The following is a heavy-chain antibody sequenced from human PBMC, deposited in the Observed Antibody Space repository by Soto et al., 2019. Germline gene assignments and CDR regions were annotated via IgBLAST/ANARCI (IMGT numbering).Heavy chain of an antibody. D-gene: IGHD3-10*01. Sequence: GGSLRLSCAASGFTFSYYLMCWVRQAPGKGLVWVSRIKSDGSSTSYADSVKGRFTISRDNAKNTLYLQMNSLRAEDTAVYYCARENNYGRFDPWGQGTLVTVSS. J-gene: IGHJ5*02. CDR1: GFTFSYYL. CDR2: IKSDGSST. CDR3: ARENNYGRFDP. V-gene: IGHV3-74*01.